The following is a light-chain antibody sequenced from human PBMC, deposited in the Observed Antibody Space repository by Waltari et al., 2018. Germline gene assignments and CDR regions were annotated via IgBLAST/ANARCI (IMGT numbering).Light chain of an antibody. CDR3: SSYISSSTLEL. CDR2: DVS. V-gene: IGLV2-14*03. J-gene: IGLJ2*01. CDR1: SSDAGGYNY. Sequence: QSALTQPASVSGSPGQSITIPCTGTSSDAGGYNYASWYQQHPGKAPKLMIYDVSNRPSGVSNRFSGSKSGNTASLTISGLQAEDEADYYCSSYISSSTLELFGGGTSLTVL.